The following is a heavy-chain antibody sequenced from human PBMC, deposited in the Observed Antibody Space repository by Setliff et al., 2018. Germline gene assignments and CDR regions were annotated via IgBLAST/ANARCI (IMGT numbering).Heavy chain of an antibody. D-gene: IGHD3-3*01. V-gene: IGHV3-11*04. J-gene: IGHJ6*02. CDR1: GFTFSNAW. CDR3: ARAGWGVPGDFWSGSRDPYGMDV. CDR2: ISSSGSTI. Sequence: GGSLRLSCAASGFTFSNAWMSWVRQAPGKGLEWVSYISSSGSTIYYADSVKGRFTISRDNAKNSLYLQMNSLRAEDTAVYYCARAGWGVPGDFWSGSRDPYGMDVWGQGTTVTVSS.